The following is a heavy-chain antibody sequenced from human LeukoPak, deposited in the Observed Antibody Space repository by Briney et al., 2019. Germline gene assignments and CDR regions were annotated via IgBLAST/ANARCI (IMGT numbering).Heavy chain of an antibody. D-gene: IGHD5-18*01. J-gene: IGHJ3*02. CDR2: IKQDGSDK. V-gene: IGHV3-7*01. Sequence: GGSLRLSCAASGLTFRNYWMSWVRQAPGKGLEWVANIKQDGSDKFYVDSVNGRFTISRDNSKNTLYLQMNSLRAEDTAVYYCARARSSYGYGDAFDIWGQGTMVTVSS. CDR3: ARARSSYGYGDAFDI. CDR1: GLTFRNYW.